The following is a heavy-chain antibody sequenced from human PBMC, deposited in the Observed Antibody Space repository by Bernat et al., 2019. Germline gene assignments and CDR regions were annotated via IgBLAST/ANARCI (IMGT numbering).Heavy chain of an antibody. D-gene: IGHD6-6*01. CDR3: GRGGVSARPDY. J-gene: IGHJ4*02. CDR1: GFTFRNYA. V-gene: IGHV3-33*01. Sequence: QVHLVESGGGVVQPGRSLRLSCAASGFTFRNYAMHWVRQAPGKGLEWVAIIWYDGSNKYYADSVKGRFTISRDNSKNTVDLQMNSLRAEDTAVYFCGRGGVSARPDYWGQGTLVTVSP. CDR2: IWYDGSNK.